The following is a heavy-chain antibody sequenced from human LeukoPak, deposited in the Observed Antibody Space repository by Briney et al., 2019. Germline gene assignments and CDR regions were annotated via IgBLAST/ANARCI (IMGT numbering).Heavy chain of an antibody. Sequence: SVKVSCKASGGTFISYAISWVRQAPGQGLEWMGGIIPIFGTANYAQKFQGRVTITADESTSTAYMELSSLRSEDTAVYYCAREKKGSSWTPREPSNWFDPWGQGTLVTVSS. CDR3: AREKKGSSWTPREPSNWFDP. D-gene: IGHD6-13*01. CDR1: GGTFISYA. V-gene: IGHV1-69*13. J-gene: IGHJ5*02. CDR2: IIPIFGTA.